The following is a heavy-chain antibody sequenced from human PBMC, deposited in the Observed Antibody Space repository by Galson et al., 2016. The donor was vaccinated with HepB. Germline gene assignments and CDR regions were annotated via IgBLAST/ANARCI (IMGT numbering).Heavy chain of an antibody. CDR2: IFPSGST. CDR1: GDSMSSYNW. V-gene: IGHV4-4*02. J-gene: IGHJ5*02. Sequence: SETLSLTCAVSGDSMSSYNWWHWVRQSPETGLEWIGEIFPSGSTNYNPSLAGRVIISADTSKNTLFLTLSSVTAADTALYYCATGTTASTVGSWGQGILVTVSS. CDR3: ATGTTASTVGS. D-gene: IGHD4-17*01.